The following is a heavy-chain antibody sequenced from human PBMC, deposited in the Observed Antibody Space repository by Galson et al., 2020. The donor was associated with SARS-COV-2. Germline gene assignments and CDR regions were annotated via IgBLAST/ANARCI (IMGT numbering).Heavy chain of an antibody. CDR1: GFTFSSYG. Sequence: TGGSLRPSCAAPGFTFSSYGMHWVRQAPGKGLEWVAVIWYDGSNTYYADSVKGRFTISRDNSKNTLYLQMNSPRAEDTAVYYCARGYSSSWEGGYWGQGTLVTVSS. CDR2: IWYDGSNT. J-gene: IGHJ4*02. V-gene: IGHV3-33*01. CDR3: ARGYSSSWEGGY. D-gene: IGHD6-13*01.